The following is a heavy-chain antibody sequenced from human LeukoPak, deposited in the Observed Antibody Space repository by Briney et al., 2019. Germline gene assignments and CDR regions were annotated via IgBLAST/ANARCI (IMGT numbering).Heavy chain of an antibody. J-gene: IGHJ6*02. CDR1: GYTFTSYD. Sequence: ASVKVSCKASGYTFTSYDIDWVRQATGQGLEWMGWMNPNSGNTGYAQKFQGRVTMTRNTSISTAYMELSSLRSEGTAVYYCARIYALYGMDVWGQGTTVTVSS. CDR2: MNPNSGNT. V-gene: IGHV1-8*01. CDR3: ARIYALYGMDV. D-gene: IGHD5/OR15-5a*01.